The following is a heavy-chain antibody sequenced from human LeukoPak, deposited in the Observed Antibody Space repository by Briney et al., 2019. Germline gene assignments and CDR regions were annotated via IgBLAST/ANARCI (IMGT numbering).Heavy chain of an antibody. V-gene: IGHV3-23*01. J-gene: IGHJ4*02. CDR1: GFPFSNYA. CDR2: ICGSSGST. D-gene: IGHD2-15*01. Sequence: SGGSLRLSCAASGFPFSNYAMNWVRQAPGKGLEWVSAICGSSGSTYYADSVKGRFTISRDNSKNTLYLQMNSLRAEDTAVYYCAKGSGGSCYSSVDCWGQGTLVTVSS. CDR3: AKGSGGSCYSSVDC.